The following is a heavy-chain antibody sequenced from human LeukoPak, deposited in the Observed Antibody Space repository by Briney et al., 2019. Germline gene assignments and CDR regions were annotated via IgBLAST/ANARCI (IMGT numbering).Heavy chain of an antibody. V-gene: IGHV1-8*01. J-gene: IGHJ6*03. Sequence: ASVKVSCKASGYTFTSYDINWVRQATGQGPEWMGWLIPNSGNTGSAQKFQGRLTITRDTSISTVYMELSNLTSEDTAMYYCARGSDSATNMDVWGKGTTVTVSS. D-gene: IGHD4-17*01. CDR3: ARGSDSATNMDV. CDR2: LIPNSGNT. CDR1: GYTFTSYD.